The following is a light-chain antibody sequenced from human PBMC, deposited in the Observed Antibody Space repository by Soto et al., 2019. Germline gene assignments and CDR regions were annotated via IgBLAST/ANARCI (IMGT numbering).Light chain of an antibody. Sequence: DIQMTQSPSTLSASVGDRVTITCRASQSISSWLAWYQQKPGKAPKLLIYDASILESGVPSRFSGSGSGTEYTLTIYSLQPDDFATYYCQQYGTYPILFGQGTKLEIK. V-gene: IGKV1-5*01. CDR3: QQYGTYPIL. CDR2: DAS. J-gene: IGKJ2*01. CDR1: QSISSW.